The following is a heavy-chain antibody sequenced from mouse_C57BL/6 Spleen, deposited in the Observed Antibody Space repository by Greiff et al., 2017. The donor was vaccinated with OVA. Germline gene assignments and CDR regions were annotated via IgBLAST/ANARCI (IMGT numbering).Heavy chain of an antibody. CDR3: TGSGTSSY. CDR1: GFTFSNYW. V-gene: IGHV6-3*01. Sequence: EVKVVESGGGLVQPGGSMKLSCVASGFTFSNYWMNWVRQSPETGLEWVAQIRLKSDNYATHYAESVKGRFTISRDDSKSSVYLQMNNLRAEDTGIYYCTGSGTSSYWGQGTLVTVSA. D-gene: IGHD4-1*01. J-gene: IGHJ3*01. CDR2: IRLKSDNYAT.